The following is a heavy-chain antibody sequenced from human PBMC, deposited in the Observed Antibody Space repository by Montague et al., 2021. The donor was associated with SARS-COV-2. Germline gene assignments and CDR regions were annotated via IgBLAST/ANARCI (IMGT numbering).Heavy chain of an antibody. CDR2: IYYSGST. V-gene: IGHV4-59*08. CDR1: GGSISSYY. J-gene: IGHJ5*02. D-gene: IGHD3-10*01. Sequence: SETLSLTCTVSGGSISSYYWSWIRQPPGKGLEWIGYIYYSGSTNYNPSLKSRVTISVDTSKNQFSLKLSSVTAADTAVYYCARTYYYGSVAWFDPWGQGTLVTVSS. CDR3: ARTYYYGSVAWFDP.